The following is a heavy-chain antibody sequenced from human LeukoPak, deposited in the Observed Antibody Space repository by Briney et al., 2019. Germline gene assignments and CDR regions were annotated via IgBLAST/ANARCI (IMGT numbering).Heavy chain of an antibody. CDR2: MNPNSGNT. D-gene: IGHD3-22*01. J-gene: IGHJ4*02. Sequence: ASVKVSCKASGYTFTSYDINWVRQATGQGLEWMGWMNPNSGNTGYAQKFQGRVTMTRNTSISTAYMELSSLRSEDTAAYYCARAPSSGTYYFDYWGQGTLVTVSS. CDR1: GYTFTSYD. CDR3: ARAPSSGTYYFDY. V-gene: IGHV1-8*01.